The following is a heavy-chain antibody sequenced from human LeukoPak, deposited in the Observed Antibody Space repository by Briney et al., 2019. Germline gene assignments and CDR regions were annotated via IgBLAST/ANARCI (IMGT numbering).Heavy chain of an antibody. CDR1: GYTFTSYY. J-gene: IGHJ4*02. CDR2: INPSGGST. Sequence: ASVKVSCKASGYTFTSYYMHWVRQAPGRGLEWMGIINPSGGSTSYAQKFQGRVTMTRDTSTSTVYMELSSLRSEDTAVYYCARNYGSGSYDSYYFDYWGQGTLVTVSS. V-gene: IGHV1-46*01. D-gene: IGHD3-10*01. CDR3: ARNYGSGSYDSYYFDY.